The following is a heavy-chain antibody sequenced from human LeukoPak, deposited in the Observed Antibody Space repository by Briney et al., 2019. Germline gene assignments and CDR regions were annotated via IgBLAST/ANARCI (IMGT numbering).Heavy chain of an antibody. CDR1: GFTFSSYE. D-gene: IGHD2-15*01. J-gene: IGHJ6*02. CDR2: ISSSGSTI. CDR3: ARVARDVVVVAATMDV. Sequence: PGGSLRLSCAASGFTFSSYEMNWVRQAPGKGLEWVPYISSSGSTIYYADSVKGRFTISRDNAKNSLYLQMNSLRAEDTAVYYCARVARDVVVVAATMDVWGQGTTVTVSS. V-gene: IGHV3-48*03.